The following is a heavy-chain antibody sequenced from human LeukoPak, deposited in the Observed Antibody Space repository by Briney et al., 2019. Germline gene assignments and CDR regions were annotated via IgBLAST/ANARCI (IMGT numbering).Heavy chain of an antibody. V-gene: IGHV1-8*01. CDR1: GYTFTSYG. CDR2: MNPNSGNT. J-gene: IGHJ6*03. D-gene: IGHD5-18*01. Sequence: GASVKVPCKASGYTFTSYGINWVRQATGQGLEWMGWMNPNSGNTGYAQKFQGRVTMTRNTSISTAYMELSSLRSEDTAVYYCARGPTLQLSPQGTYYYYYYMDVWGKGTAVTISS. CDR3: ARGPTLQLSPQGTYYYYYYMDV.